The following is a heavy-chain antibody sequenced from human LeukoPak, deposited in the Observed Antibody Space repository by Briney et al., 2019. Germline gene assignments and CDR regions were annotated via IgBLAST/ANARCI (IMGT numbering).Heavy chain of an antibody. CDR2: INWNGGST. D-gene: IGHD5-12*01. J-gene: IGHJ5*02. V-gene: IGHV3-20*04. CDR3: AKVSAGYSGYYT. Sequence: PGGSLRLSCAASGFTFDDYGMSWVRQAPGKGLEWVSGINWNGGSTGYADSVKGRFTISRDNAKNSQYLQMNSLRAEDTALYYCAKVSAGYSGYYTWGQGTLVTVSS. CDR1: GFTFDDYG.